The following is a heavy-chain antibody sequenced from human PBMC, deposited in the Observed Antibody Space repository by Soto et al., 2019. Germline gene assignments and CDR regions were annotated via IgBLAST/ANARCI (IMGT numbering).Heavy chain of an antibody. Sequence: QVQLQESGPGLVKPSGTLSLTCAVFGGSISNSNWWTWVRQPPGKGLDWIGEIFHSGSTNYNSSLMGRVTISVDKANNQFSLTLSSVPAADTAVYYCGHRPIVGAAIWGQGTLVTVSS. V-gene: IGHV4-4*02. J-gene: IGHJ4*02. CDR2: IFHSGST. CDR1: GGSISNSNW. D-gene: IGHD1-26*01. CDR3: GHRPIVGAAI.